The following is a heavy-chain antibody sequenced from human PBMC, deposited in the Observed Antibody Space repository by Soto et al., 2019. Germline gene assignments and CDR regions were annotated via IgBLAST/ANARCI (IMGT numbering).Heavy chain of an antibody. Sequence: QVQLVQSGAEVKKPGSSVKVSCKASGGTFSSYTISWVRQAPGQGLEWMGRIIPILGIANYAQKFQGRVTITADKSTITAYMELSSLRSVDTAVYYCAREFQGAHYYYYYMDVWGKGTTVTVSS. CDR3: AREFQGAHYYYYYMDV. J-gene: IGHJ6*03. V-gene: IGHV1-69*08. D-gene: IGHD1-26*01. CDR2: IIPILGIA. CDR1: GGTFSSYT.